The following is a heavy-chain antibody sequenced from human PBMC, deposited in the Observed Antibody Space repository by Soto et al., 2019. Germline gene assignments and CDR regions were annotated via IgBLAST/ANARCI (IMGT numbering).Heavy chain of an antibody. J-gene: IGHJ6*02. CDR2: ISGSGGST. CDR1: GFTFSSYA. CDR3: AKTSGDVYYGMAV. Sequence: GSLRLSCAASGFTFSSYAMSWVRQAPGKGLEWVSAISGSGGSTYYADSVKGRFTISRDNSKNTPYLQMNSLRAEDTAVYYCAKTSGDVYYGMAVWGQGTTVTVS. V-gene: IGHV3-23*01.